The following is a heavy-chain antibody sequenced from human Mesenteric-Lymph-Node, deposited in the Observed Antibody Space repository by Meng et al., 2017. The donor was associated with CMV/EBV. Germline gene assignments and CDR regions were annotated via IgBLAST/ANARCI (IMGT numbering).Heavy chain of an antibody. CDR2: IRYDGSNK. J-gene: IGHJ4*02. D-gene: IGHD3-16*02. V-gene: IGHV3-30*02. CDR1: GFTFSSYG. Sequence: GESLKISCAASGFTFSSYGMHWVRQAPGKGLEWVAFIRYDGSNKYYADSVKGRFTISRDNSKNTLYLQMNSLRAEDTAVYYCAKEGVWGSYRYNYYFDYWGQGTLVTVSS. CDR3: AKEGVWGSYRYNYYFDY.